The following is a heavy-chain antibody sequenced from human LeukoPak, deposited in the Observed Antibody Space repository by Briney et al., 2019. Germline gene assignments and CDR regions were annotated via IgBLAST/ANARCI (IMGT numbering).Heavy chain of an antibody. CDR3: ARSGSGSSPVDY. CDR2: IYPGDSDT. V-gene: IGHV5-51*01. D-gene: IGHD3-10*01. J-gene: IGHJ4*02. Sequence: GESLKISCKDSGYSFSNYWIGWVRQMPGKGLEWMGIIYPGDSDTRYSPSFEGQVTISADKSISTAYLQWSGLKASDTAMYYCARSGSGSSPVDYWGQGTLVTVSS. CDR1: GYSFSNYW.